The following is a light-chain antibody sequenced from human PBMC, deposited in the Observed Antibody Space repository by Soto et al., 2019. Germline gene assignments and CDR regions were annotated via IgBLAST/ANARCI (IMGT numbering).Light chain of an antibody. CDR3: GTWDSSLSAYV. J-gene: IGLJ1*01. Sequence: QSVLTQPPSVSAAPGQKVTISCSGSSSNIGNNYVSWYQQLPGTAPQLLIYENNKRPSGIPDRFSGSKSGTSATLGITGLQTGDEADYYCGTWDSSLSAYVFGTGTQLTVL. V-gene: IGLV1-51*02. CDR1: SSNIGNNY. CDR2: ENN.